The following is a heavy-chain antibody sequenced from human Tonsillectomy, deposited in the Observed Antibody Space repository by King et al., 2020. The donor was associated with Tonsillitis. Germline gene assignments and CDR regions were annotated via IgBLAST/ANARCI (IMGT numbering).Heavy chain of an antibody. CDR3: ARGRGRSRWYVAMVVGFDP. CDR1: GGSFSGYY. D-gene: IGHD6-13*01. J-gene: IGHJ5*02. CDR2: INHSGST. V-gene: IGHV4-34*01. Sequence: VQLQQWGAGLLKPSETLSLTCAVSGGSFSGYYWSWLRQPPGKGLEWIGEINHSGSTNYNPSLTSRVTIPVDTSKNQFSLKLSSVTAADTAVNYCARGRGRSRWYVAMVVGFDPWGQGALVTVSS.